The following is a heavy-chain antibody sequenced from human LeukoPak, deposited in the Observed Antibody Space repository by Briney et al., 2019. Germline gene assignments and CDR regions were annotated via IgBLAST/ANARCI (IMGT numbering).Heavy chain of an antibody. Sequence: ASVKVSCKASGYTFTGYYMHWVRQAPGQGLEWMGWINPNSGGTNYAQKFQGRVTMTRDTSISTAYMELSRLRSDDTAVYYCARGTGYGDLYYMDVWGKGTTVTVSS. CDR2: INPNSGGT. CDR3: ARGTGYGDLYYMDV. CDR1: GYTFTGYY. J-gene: IGHJ6*03. D-gene: IGHD4-17*01. V-gene: IGHV1-2*02.